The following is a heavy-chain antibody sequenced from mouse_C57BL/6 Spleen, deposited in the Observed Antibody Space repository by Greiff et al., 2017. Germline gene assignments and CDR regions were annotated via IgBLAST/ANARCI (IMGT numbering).Heavy chain of an antibody. D-gene: IGHD2-5*01. J-gene: IGHJ4*01. CDR2: ISSGSSTI. CDR1: GFTFSDYG. V-gene: IGHV5-17*01. CDR3: ARSYYSNLYYYAMDY. Sequence: EVMLVESGGGLVKPGGSLKLSCAASGFTFSDYGMHWVRQAPEKGLEWVAYISSGSSTIYYADTVKGRFTMARDNAKNTLFLQMISLRTEDTAMYYFARSYYSNLYYYAMDYWGQGTSVTVSS.